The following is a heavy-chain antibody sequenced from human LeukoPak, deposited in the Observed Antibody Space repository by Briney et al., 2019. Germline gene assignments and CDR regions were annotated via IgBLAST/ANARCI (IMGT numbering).Heavy chain of an antibody. CDR1: GYTFTSYG. CDR2: ISAYNGNT. V-gene: IGHV1-18*01. CDR3: ARDLSMADTDGDYVLWFDP. J-gene: IGHJ5*02. Sequence: GASVKVSCKASGYTFTSYGISWVRQAPGQGLEWMGWISAYNGNTNYAQKLQGRVTMTTDTSTSTAYMELRSLRSDDTAVYYCARDLSMADTDGDYVLWFDPWGQGTLVTVSS. D-gene: IGHD4-17*01.